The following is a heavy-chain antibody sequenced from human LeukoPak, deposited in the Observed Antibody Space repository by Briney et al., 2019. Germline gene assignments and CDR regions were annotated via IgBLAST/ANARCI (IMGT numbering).Heavy chain of an antibody. J-gene: IGHJ4*02. D-gene: IGHD3-10*01. CDR1: GGSISSNNDY. CDR3: ARHFSARFFDD. CDR2: IYYSGST. V-gene: IGHV4-39*01. Sequence: SETLSLTCTVSGGSISSNNDYWGWIRQPPGRGLEWIGSIYYSGSTYDNASLKSRVTISVDTSKNQFSLKLTSVTAADTAVDYCARHFSARFFDDWGQGTLVTVSS.